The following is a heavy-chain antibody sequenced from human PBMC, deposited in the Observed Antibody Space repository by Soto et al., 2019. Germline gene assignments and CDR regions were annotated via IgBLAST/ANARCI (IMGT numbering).Heavy chain of an antibody. CDR1: GGSISSSNW. CDR2: IYQSGST. Sequence: QVQLQESGPGLVKPSGTLSLTCAVSGGSISSSNWWSWVRQPPGKGLEWIGEIYQSGSTNYNPSLKSQITISVDKSKNQFSLKLSYGTAADTAVYYCARDSRPNYYDSSGYYWGDYYYGMDVWGQGTTVTVSS. CDR3: ARDSRPNYYDSSGYYWGDYYYGMDV. V-gene: IGHV4-4*02. J-gene: IGHJ6*02. D-gene: IGHD3-22*01.